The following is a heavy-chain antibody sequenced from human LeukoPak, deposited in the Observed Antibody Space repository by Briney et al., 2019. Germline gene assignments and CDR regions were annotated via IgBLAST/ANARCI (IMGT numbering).Heavy chain of an antibody. CDR1: GGSISSGSYY. D-gene: IGHD3-10*01. J-gene: IGHJ6*03. Sequence: SETLSLTCTVSGGSISSGSYYWSWIRQPAGKGLEWIGRIYTSGSTNYNPSLKSRVTISVDTSKNQFSLKLSSVTAADTAVYYCARVMVMDVWGKGTTVTVSS. CDR3: ARVMVMDV. CDR2: IYTSGST. V-gene: IGHV4-61*02.